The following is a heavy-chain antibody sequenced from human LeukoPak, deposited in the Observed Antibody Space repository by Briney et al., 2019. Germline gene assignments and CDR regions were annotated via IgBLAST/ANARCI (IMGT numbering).Heavy chain of an antibody. CDR2: INSDGSST. CDR3: ARVQGFGTVLWFGESSFDY. CDR1: GFTFSSYW. Sequence: GGSLRLSCAASGFTFSSYWMHWVRQAPGKGLVWVSRINSDGSSTSYADSVKGRFTISRDNAKNTLYLQMNSLRAEDTAVYYCARVQGFGTVLWFGESSFDYWGQGALVTVSS. V-gene: IGHV3-74*01. D-gene: IGHD3-10*01. J-gene: IGHJ4*02.